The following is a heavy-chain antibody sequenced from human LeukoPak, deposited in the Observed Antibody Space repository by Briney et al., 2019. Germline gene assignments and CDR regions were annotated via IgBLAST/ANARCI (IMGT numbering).Heavy chain of an antibody. Sequence: SETLSLTCTVSGGSISNYYRSWIRQPAGKGLEWIGRLYTSGSTNYNPSLKSRVTMSVDTSKNQFSLKLTSMTAADTAVYYCARGGSSGYYYGWGQGTLVTVSS. CDR3: ARGGSSGYYYG. V-gene: IGHV4-4*07. D-gene: IGHD3-22*01. J-gene: IGHJ4*02. CDR2: LYTSGST. CDR1: GGSISNYY.